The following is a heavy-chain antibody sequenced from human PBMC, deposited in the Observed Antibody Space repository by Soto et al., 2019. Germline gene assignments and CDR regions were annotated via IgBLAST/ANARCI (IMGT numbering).Heavy chain of an antibody. D-gene: IGHD3-3*01. CDR2: ISAYNGNT. Sequence: ASVKVSFKASGYTFTNYGISWVRQAPGQGLEWMGWISAYNGNTNYAQKLQGRVTMTTDTSTSTAYMELRSLRSDDTAVYYCARDSQRIAIFGVVPYPFDYWGQGTLVTVSS. J-gene: IGHJ4*02. V-gene: IGHV1-18*01. CDR1: GYTFTNYG. CDR3: ARDSQRIAIFGVVPYPFDY.